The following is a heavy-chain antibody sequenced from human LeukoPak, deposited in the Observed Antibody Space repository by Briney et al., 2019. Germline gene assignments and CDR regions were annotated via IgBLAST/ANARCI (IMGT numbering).Heavy chain of an antibody. CDR2: IYSNGGST. CDR1: GFTFSSYG. J-gene: IGHJ4*02. D-gene: IGHD6-19*01. CDR3: VRKYSSGWYDY. V-gene: IGHV3-64D*06. Sequence: PGGSLRLSCSASGFTFSSYGMHWVRQAPGKGLEYVSGIYSNGGSTYYADSVKGRSTISRDNSKNTLYLQMSSLRAEDTAVYYCVRKYSSGWYDYWGQGTLVTVSS.